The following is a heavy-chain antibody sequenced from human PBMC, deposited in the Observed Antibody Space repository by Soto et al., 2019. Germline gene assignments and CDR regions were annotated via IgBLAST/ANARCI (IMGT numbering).Heavy chain of an antibody. CDR2: IVPIFATP. V-gene: IGHV1-69*14. CDR1: GGSFSSYA. Sequence: QVQLVQSGAEVKKPGSSVKVSCKASGGSFSSYAFTWVRLAPGQGLECMGGIVPIFATPNYAQKLHGRVTITADRSTNTVYMELSSLTSEDTALYLCAREGRGRHFDYWGQGTLATVSS. J-gene: IGHJ4*02. D-gene: IGHD5-12*01. CDR3: AREGRGRHFDY.